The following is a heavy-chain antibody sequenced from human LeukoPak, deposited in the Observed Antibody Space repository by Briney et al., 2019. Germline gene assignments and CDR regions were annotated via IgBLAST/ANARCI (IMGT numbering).Heavy chain of an antibody. J-gene: IGHJ4*02. CDR2: IYYSGST. V-gene: IGHV4-59*12. CDR1: GDSISTYY. CDR3: ARVLTGTFDS. Sequence: SETLSLTCTVSGDSISTYYWNWIRQPPGKGLEWIGYIYYSGSTSYNPSLKSRVTISVDTSKNQFSLQLNSVTPEDTAVYYCARVLTGTFDSWGQGTLVTVSS. D-gene: IGHD1-7*01.